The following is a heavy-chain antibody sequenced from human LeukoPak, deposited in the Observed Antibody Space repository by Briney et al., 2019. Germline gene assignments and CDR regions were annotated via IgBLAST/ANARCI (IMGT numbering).Heavy chain of an antibody. CDR1: GFTFDDYA. CDR3: ARDGGYSADFDH. D-gene: IGHD5-18*01. CDR2: FWSDGSSK. J-gene: IGHJ4*02. Sequence: PGGSLRLSCAASGFTFDDYAMHWVRQAPGKGLEWVAVFWSDGSSKFYADSVKGRFTISRDNSKNSLYLQMNSLRAEDTAVYYCARDGGYSADFDHWGQGTLVTVSS. V-gene: IGHV3-33*08.